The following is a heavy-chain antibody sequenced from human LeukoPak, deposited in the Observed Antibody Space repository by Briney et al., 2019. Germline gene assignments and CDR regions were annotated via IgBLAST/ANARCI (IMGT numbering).Heavy chain of an antibody. CDR3: AKDPRHSTNWFFDY. V-gene: IGHV3-23*01. CDR2: ITGSGDDT. CDR1: EFTFTSYE. Sequence: GGSLRLSCAASEFTFTSYELNWVRQAPGKGLEWVSSITGSGDDTNHADSVKGRFTISRDNSKNTLYLQMNSLRAEDTAVYYCAKDPRHSTNWFFDYWGQGTLVTVSS. J-gene: IGHJ4*02. D-gene: IGHD6-13*01.